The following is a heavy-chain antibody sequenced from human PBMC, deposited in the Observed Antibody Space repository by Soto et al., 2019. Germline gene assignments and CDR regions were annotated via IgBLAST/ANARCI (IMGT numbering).Heavy chain of an antibody. Sequence: PGESLRPTCAASGFTFSSFGIHWVRQAPGKGLEWVAVILSDGSNKYYGDSVKGRFTISRDNSKNTLFLQMNSLRVGDTAVYYCAKDRGSPVYGGSDFDSWGQGTLVTGSS. D-gene: IGHD2-15*01. V-gene: IGHV3-30*18. CDR1: GFTFSSFG. J-gene: IGHJ4*02. CDR2: ILSDGSNK. CDR3: AKDRGSPVYGGSDFDS.